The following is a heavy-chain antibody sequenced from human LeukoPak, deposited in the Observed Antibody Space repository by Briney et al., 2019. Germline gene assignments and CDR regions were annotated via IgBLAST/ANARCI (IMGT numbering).Heavy chain of an antibody. Sequence: SETLSLTCTVSGGSISSYYWSWIRQPAGKGLEWIGRIYTSGSTNYNPSLKSRVTMSVDTSKNQFSLKLSSVTAADTAVYYCAREYYDYVWGSYRYPNRGYYFDYWGQGTLATVSS. D-gene: IGHD3-16*02. CDR2: IYTSGST. J-gene: IGHJ4*02. CDR3: AREYYDYVWGSYRYPNRGYYFDY. V-gene: IGHV4-4*07. CDR1: GGSISSYY.